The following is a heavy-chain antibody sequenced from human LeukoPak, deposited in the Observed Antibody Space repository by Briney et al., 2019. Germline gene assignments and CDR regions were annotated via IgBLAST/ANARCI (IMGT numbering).Heavy chain of an antibody. D-gene: IGHD3-22*01. Sequence: GASVKVSCKASGYTCTSDYMHWVRQAPGQGLEWMGIRNPSGGSTSYAQKFQGRVTMTRDTSTSTVYMELSSLRSEDTAVYYCARALNTYYYDSSGPRGFDYWGQGTLVTVSS. CDR1: GYTCTSDY. J-gene: IGHJ4*02. CDR3: ARALNTYYYDSSGPRGFDY. V-gene: IGHV1-46*01. CDR2: RNPSGGST.